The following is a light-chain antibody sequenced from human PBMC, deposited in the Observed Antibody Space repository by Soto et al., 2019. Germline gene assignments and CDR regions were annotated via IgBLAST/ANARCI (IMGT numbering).Light chain of an antibody. CDR2: ASS. CDR3: QQSYGMPWT. CDR1: QTISTY. Sequence: IQMTQSPSSLSASVGDRVTITCRASQTISTYLNWYQQKPGKAPKLLIYASSSLQSGVPSRFSGSGSGKDFTLTNTSLQPEDFATYICQQSYGMPWTFGQGTKVEV. V-gene: IGKV1-39*01. J-gene: IGKJ1*01.